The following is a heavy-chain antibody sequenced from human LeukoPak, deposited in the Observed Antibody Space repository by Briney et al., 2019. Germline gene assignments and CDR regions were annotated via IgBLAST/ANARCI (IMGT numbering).Heavy chain of an antibody. CDR2: ISAYNGNT. CDR1: GYTFTSYG. J-gene: IGHJ4*02. Sequence: ASVKVSCKASGYTFTSYGISWVRQAPGQGLEWMGWISAYNGNTNYAQKLQGRVTMTTDTSTSTAYMELRSLRSDDTAVYYCARVHYDFWSGYASGVDYWGQGTLVTVSS. V-gene: IGHV1-18*01. D-gene: IGHD3-3*01. CDR3: ARVHYDFWSGYASGVDY.